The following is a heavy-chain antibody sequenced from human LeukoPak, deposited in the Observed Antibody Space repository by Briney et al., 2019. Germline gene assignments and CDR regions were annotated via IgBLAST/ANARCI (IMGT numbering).Heavy chain of an antibody. Sequence: GGSLRLSCAASGFTFSSYAMSWVRQAPGKGLEWVSAISGSGGSTYYADSVKGRFTISRDNSKDTLYLQMNSLRAEDTAVYYCAKSVVVAATRGGFDYWGQGTLVTVSS. CDR1: GFTFSSYA. J-gene: IGHJ4*02. D-gene: IGHD2-15*01. CDR2: ISGSGGST. V-gene: IGHV3-23*01. CDR3: AKSVVVAATRGGFDY.